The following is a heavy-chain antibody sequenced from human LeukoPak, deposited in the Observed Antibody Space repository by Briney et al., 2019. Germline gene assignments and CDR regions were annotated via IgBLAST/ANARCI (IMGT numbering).Heavy chain of an antibody. CDR2: IKQDGSEK. CDR3: ARGRRGLQWFGLPSLRRRAIFDAFDM. V-gene: IGHV3-7*01. CDR1: GFTFSNHW. D-gene: IGHD3-10*01. Sequence: PGGSLRLSCAASGFTFSNHWMTWVRQAPGKGLEWVANIKQDGSEKYYMDSVKGRFTISRDNTKNSLYLQMRSLRVEDTAVYYCARGRRGLQWFGLPSLRRRAIFDAFDMWGQGTKVTVSA. J-gene: IGHJ3*02.